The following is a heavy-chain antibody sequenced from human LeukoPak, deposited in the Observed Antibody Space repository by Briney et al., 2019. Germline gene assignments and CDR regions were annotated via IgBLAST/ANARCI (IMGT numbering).Heavy chain of an antibody. CDR1: RFTFDDYA. Sequence: GVSLSLSCAACRFTFDDYAMQWLRQAPGKGLEWGSSIIWNSGKTDYTVSVKGRFTISRDNAKKSLYLQMKSLRAEDTALYDCTKVYCGFWSGCSDWRQGNLVAVSS. CDR2: IIWNSGKT. CDR3: TKVYCGFWSGCSD. J-gene: IGHJ1*01. D-gene: IGHD3-3*01. V-gene: IGHV3-9*01.